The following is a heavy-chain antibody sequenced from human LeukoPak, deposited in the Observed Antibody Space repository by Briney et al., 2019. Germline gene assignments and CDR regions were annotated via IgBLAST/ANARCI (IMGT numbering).Heavy chain of an antibody. D-gene: IGHD3-10*01. Sequence: SETLSLTCTVSGGSISSYYWSWIRQPPGKGLEWIGYIYYSGSTNYNPSLKGRVTISVDTSKNQFSLKLSSVTAADTAVYYCARDPGGYYMDVWGKGTTVTVSS. V-gene: IGHV4-59*01. J-gene: IGHJ6*03. CDR2: IYYSGST. CDR1: GGSISSYY. CDR3: ARDPGGYYMDV.